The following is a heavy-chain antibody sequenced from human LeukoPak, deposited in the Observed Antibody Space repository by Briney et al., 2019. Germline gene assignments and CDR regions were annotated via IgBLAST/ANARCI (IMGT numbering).Heavy chain of an antibody. CDR1: GFTFSSYA. J-gene: IGHJ2*01. Sequence: PGRSLRLSCAASGFTFSSYAMHWVRQAPGKGLEWVAVISYDGSNKYYADSVKGGFTISRDNSKNTLYLQMNSLRAEDTAVYYCARAGGDYGSGRKPLDLWGRGTLVTVSS. CDR3: ARAGGDYGSGRKPLDL. D-gene: IGHD3-10*01. CDR2: ISYDGSNK. V-gene: IGHV3-30-3*01.